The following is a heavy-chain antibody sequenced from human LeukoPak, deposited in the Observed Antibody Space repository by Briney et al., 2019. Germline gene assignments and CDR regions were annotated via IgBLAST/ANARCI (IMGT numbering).Heavy chain of an antibody. CDR2: ISYDGSNK. CDR3: ARDSAVGATIFDY. D-gene: IGHD1-26*01. V-gene: IGHV3-30-3*01. J-gene: IGHJ4*02. Sequence: GGSLRLSCAASGFTFSSYAMHWVRQAPGKGLEWVAVISYDGSNKYYADSVKGRFTISRDNSKNTLYLQMNSLRAEDTAVYYCARDSAVGATIFDYWGQGTLVTVSS. CDR1: GFTFSSYA.